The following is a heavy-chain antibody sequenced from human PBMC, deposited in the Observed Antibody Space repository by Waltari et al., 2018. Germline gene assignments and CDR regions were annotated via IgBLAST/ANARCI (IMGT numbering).Heavy chain of an antibody. J-gene: IGHJ4*02. D-gene: IGHD2-8*01. CDR1: GFTFSSYA. Sequence: VQVLESGGGLVQPGGSLRLSCAASGFTFSSYAMTWVRQAPGKGLECVSAIRGDGGSTYYADSVKGRFTISRDNSKNTVYLQMNSLRAEDTAIYYCAKDRQGVWDYWGQGTLVTVSS. CDR2: IRGDGGST. CDR3: AKDRQGVWDY. V-gene: IGHV3-23*01.